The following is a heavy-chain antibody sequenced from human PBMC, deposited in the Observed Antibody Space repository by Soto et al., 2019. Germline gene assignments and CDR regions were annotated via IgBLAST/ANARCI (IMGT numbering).Heavy chain of an antibody. V-gene: IGHV4-30-4*01. CDR3: VTVRSHYFDN. J-gene: IGHJ4*02. CDR2: IYFSGKT. CDR1: GGSISSDDDY. Sequence: HVQLQESGPGLVTPSQTLSLTCTVSGGSISSDDDYWSWIRQPPGKGLEWLGFIYFSGKTYYSPSLKSRLTISIDTSKNQFSLSLSSVTAADTAVYYCVTVRSHYFDNWGQGTLVTVSS.